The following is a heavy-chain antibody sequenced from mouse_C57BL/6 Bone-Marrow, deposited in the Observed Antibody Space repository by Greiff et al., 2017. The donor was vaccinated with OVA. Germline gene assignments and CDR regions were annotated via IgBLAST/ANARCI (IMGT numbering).Heavy chain of an antibody. V-gene: IGHV1-69*01. Sequence: VQLQQPGAELVMPGASVKLSCKASGYTFTSYWMHWVKQRPGQGLEWIGEIDPSDSYTNYNQKFKGKSTLTVDKSYSTAYMQLSSLTSEDSAVYYCARGGSSPCSMDYWGQGTSVTVSS. CDR1: GYTFTSYW. CDR3: ARGGSSPCSMDY. D-gene: IGHD1-1*01. J-gene: IGHJ4*01. CDR2: IDPSDSYT.